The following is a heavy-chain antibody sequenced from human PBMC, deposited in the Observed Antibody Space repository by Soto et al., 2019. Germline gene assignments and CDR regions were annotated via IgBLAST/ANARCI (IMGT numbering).Heavy chain of an antibody. CDR1: GYSFTNYW. Sequence: GESLKISCKASGYSFTNYWITWVRQMPVKGLEWMGRTDPSNSYTNYSPSFQGHVTISADKSISTAYLQWNSLKASDTAVYYCARHAYCSGGSCYPGNYFDPWGQGTLVTVSS. V-gene: IGHV5-10-1*01. J-gene: IGHJ5*02. CDR2: TDPSNSYT. D-gene: IGHD2-15*01. CDR3: ARHAYCSGGSCYPGNYFDP.